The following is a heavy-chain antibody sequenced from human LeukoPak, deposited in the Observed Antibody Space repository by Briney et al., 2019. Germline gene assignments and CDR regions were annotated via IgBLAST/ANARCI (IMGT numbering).Heavy chain of an antibody. CDR3: ARDSYQDYYGRFDP. CDR2: ISYDGSNK. J-gene: IGHJ5*02. Sequence: GGSLRLSCAASGFTFSSYAMHWVRQAPGKGLEWVAVISYDGSNKYYADSVKGRFTISRDNSENTLYLQMNGLTAEDTAMYYCARDSYQDYYGRFDPWGQGTLVIVSS. CDR1: GFTFSSYA. V-gene: IGHV3-30*04. D-gene: IGHD3-10*01.